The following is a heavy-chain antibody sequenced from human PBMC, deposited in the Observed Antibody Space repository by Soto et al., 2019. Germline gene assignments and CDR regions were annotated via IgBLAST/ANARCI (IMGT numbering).Heavy chain of an antibody. Sequence: SETLSLTCTVSGGSISSYYWSWIRQPPGKGLEWIGYIYYSGSTNYNPSLKSRVTISVDTSKNQFSLKLSSVTAADTAVYYCARSTEYCSGGSCYSSNWFDPWGQGTLVTVSS. J-gene: IGHJ5*02. CDR1: GGSISSYY. D-gene: IGHD2-15*01. CDR2: IYYSGST. CDR3: ARSTEYCSGGSCYSSNWFDP. V-gene: IGHV4-59*01.